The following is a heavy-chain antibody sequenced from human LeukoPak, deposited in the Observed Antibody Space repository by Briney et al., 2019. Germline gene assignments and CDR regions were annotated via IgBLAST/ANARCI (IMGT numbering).Heavy chain of an antibody. CDR2: IKQDGSEK. CDR3: ARVIPAGFRFLDY. J-gene: IGHJ4*02. V-gene: IGHV3-7*01. D-gene: IGHD6-19*01. Sequence: PGGSLRLSCAASGFTFSTYWMSWVRQAPGKGLEWVANIKQDGSEKYYVDSVKGRFTISRDNAQNSLYLQMNSLRAEDTAVYYCARVIPAGFRFLDYWGQGTLVTVSS. CDR1: GFTFSTYW.